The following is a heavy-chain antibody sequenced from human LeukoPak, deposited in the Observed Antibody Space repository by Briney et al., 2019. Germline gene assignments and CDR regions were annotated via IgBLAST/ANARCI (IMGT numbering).Heavy chain of an antibody. J-gene: IGHJ5*02. CDR2: MNPNSGGT. Sequence: VKVSCKPSGFSFTDYFFHWLRQAPGHGLEWIGWMNPNSGGTRYAQRFQGRVTMTGDTSSSTAYMELSGLTSCDTAVYFCAIRTDRGMTGNRPLFDPWGQGTLVTVSS. D-gene: IGHD1-1*01. V-gene: IGHV1-2*02. CDR1: GFSFTDYF. CDR3: AIRTDRGMTGNRPLFDP.